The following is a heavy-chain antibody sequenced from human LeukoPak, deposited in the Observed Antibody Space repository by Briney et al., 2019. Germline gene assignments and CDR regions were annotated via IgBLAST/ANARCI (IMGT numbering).Heavy chain of an antibody. CDR3: AVTYYYDSSGYYYSAFDI. CDR1: GGSISSYY. V-gene: IGHV4-4*07. D-gene: IGHD3-22*01. Sequence: SETLSLTCTVSGGSISSYYWSWIRQPAGKGLEWIGRIYTSGSTNYNPSLKSRVTMSVGTSKNQSSLKLSSVTAADTAVYYCAVTYYYDSSGYYYSAFDIWGQGTMVTVSS. J-gene: IGHJ3*02. CDR2: IYTSGST.